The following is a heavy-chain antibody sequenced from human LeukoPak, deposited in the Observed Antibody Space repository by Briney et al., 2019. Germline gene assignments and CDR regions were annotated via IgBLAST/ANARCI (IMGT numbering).Heavy chain of an antibody. CDR3: AKDPAFGSGTYYPFDY. J-gene: IGHJ4*02. V-gene: IGHV3-23*01. Sequence: PGGSLRLSCAAPGFTFSSYAMSWVRQAPGKGLEWVSAISGSGGSTYYADSVKGRFTISRDTSKNTLYLQMNSLRAEDTAIYYCAKDPAFGSGTYYPFDYWGQGTLVTVSS. D-gene: IGHD3-10*01. CDR2: ISGSGGST. CDR1: GFTFSSYA.